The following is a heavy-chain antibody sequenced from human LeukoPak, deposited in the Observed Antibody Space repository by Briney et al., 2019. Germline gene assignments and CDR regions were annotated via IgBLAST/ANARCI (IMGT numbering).Heavy chain of an antibody. CDR2: IYPGDSDT. CDR1: GYSFTSYW. CDR3: ARGFLYYYDSSGYYFDY. J-gene: IGHJ4*02. Sequence: GESLKISCKGSGYSFTSYWIGWVRQMPGKGLEWMGIIYPGDSDTRYSPSFQGQVTISADKSISTAYLQWSSLKASDTAMYYCARGFLYYYDSSGYYFDYWGQGTLVTVSS. V-gene: IGHV5-51*01. D-gene: IGHD3-22*01.